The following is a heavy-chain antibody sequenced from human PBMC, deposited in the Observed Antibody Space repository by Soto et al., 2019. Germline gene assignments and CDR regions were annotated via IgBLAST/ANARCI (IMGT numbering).Heavy chain of an antibody. D-gene: IGHD2-15*01. Sequence: SETLSLTCTVSGGSVSRCPYYWGWIRQPPGKGREWIATTYDGESTYFNPSLRSRVTISVDTSKSQFSLKLKSVTAADTAVYFCSRDLRNSVVRPVSLDLWGQGTLVTVSS. CDR3: SRDLRNSVVRPVSLDL. V-gene: IGHV4-39*02. CDR2: TYDGEST. CDR1: GGSVSRCPYY. J-gene: IGHJ5*02.